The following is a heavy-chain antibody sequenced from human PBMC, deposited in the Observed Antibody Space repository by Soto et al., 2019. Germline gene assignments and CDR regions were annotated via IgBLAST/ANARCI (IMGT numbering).Heavy chain of an antibody. Sequence: QVQLVQSGAEVKKPGASVKVSCKASGYTFTSYAISWVRQAPGQGLEWMGWMNPNSGNTGFAQKFQGRVTMTRNTSISTAYMELSSLRSEDTAVYYCARERAHYGMDVWGQGTTVAVSS. D-gene: IGHD6-25*01. J-gene: IGHJ6*02. CDR3: ARERAHYGMDV. CDR1: GYTFTSYA. V-gene: IGHV1-8*02. CDR2: MNPNSGNT.